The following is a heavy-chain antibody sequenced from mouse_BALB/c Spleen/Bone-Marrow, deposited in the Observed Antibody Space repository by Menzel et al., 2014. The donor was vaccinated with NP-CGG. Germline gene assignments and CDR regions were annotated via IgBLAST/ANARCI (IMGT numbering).Heavy chain of an antibody. CDR1: GYTFTEYT. J-gene: IGHJ4*01. CDR3: ARSNYFYAMDY. CDR2: INPNNGGT. V-gene: IGHV1-22*01. Sequence: EVQLVESGPELVKPGASVKISCKTSGYTFTEYTMHWVRQGHGKSLEWIGGINPNNGGTSYNQKFKGKATLTVDKSSSTAYMELRSLTSEDSAVFYCARSNYFYAMDYWGQGTSVTVSS. D-gene: IGHD2-5*01.